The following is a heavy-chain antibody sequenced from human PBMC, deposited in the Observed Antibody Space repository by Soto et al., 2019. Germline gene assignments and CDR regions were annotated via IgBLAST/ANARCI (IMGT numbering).Heavy chain of an antibody. Sequence: PGGSLRLSCEASGFTFSSYGMNWVRQAPGKGLECVSFISSSGSTTRYADSVKGRFTISRDNAKNTLYLQMNSLRAEDTAVYYCASQGLYYYGLDVWGQGTTVTVYS. V-gene: IGHV3-48*04. CDR3: ASQGLYYYGLDV. J-gene: IGHJ6*02. CDR1: GFTFSSYG. CDR2: ISSSGSTT.